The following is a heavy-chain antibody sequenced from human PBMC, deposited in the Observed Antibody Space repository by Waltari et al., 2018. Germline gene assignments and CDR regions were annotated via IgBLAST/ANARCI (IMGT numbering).Heavy chain of an antibody. CDR1: GGSISSYY. CDR2: IYYRGST. D-gene: IGHD2-15*01. V-gene: IGHV4-59*01. Sequence: QVQLQESGPGLVKPSETLSLTCTVSGGSISSYYWSRIRQPPGKGLEWIGYIYYRGSTNYNPSLKSRVTISVDTSKNQFSLKLSSVTAADTAVYYCARGHGGPWGMDVWGQGTTVTVSS. J-gene: IGHJ6*02. CDR3: ARGHGGPWGMDV.